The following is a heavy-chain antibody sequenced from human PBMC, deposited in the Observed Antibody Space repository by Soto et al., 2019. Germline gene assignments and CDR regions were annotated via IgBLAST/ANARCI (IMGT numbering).Heavy chain of an antibody. CDR2: INAGNGNT. V-gene: IGHV1-3*05. CDR1: GYTFTSYA. CDR3: ARSIVVVTPLDY. Sequence: QVQLVQSGAEEKKPGASVKVSCKASGYTFTSYAMHWVRQAPGQRLEWMGWINAGNGNTKYSQKFQGRVTITRDTSASTAYTELSSLRSDDTAVYYCARSIVVVTPLDYWGQGTLVTVSS. J-gene: IGHJ4*02. D-gene: IGHD2-21*02.